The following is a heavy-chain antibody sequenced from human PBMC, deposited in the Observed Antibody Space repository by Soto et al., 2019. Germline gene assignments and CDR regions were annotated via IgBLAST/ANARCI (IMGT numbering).Heavy chain of an antibody. CDR2: IKQDGSEK. D-gene: IGHD2-15*01. V-gene: IGHV3-7*01. CDR1: GFTFSSYW. CDR3: ARRVVVVAAMVYYYYYMDV. Sequence: GGSLRLSCAASGFTFSSYWMSWVRQAPGKGLEWVANIKQDGSEKYYVDSVKGRFTISRDNAKNSLYLQMNRLRAEDTAVYYCARRVVVVAAMVYYYYYMDVWGKGTTVTVSS. J-gene: IGHJ6*03.